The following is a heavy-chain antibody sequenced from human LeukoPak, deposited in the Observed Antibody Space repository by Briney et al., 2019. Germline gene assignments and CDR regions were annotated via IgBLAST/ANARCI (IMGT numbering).Heavy chain of an antibody. D-gene: IGHD4/OR15-4a*01. CDR1: GGSFSGYY. CDR2: INHSGST. CDR3: ARGSGALDY. Sequence: SETLSLTCAVYGGSFSGYYWSWIRQPPGKGLEWIGEINHSGSTNYNPSLKSRVTISVDTSKNQFSLKLSSVTAADTAVYYCARGSGALDYWGQGTLVTVSS. J-gene: IGHJ4*02. V-gene: IGHV4-34*01.